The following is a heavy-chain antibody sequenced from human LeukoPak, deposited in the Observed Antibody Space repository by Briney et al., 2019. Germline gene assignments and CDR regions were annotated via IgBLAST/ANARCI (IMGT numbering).Heavy chain of an antibody. D-gene: IGHD3-10*02. CDR2: ISSSDYP. CDR1: GFIFSPYG. CDR3: AELGITMIGGV. V-gene: IGHV3-21*01. J-gene: IGHJ6*04. Sequence: PGGSLRLSCAASGFIFSPYGMTWVRQAPGKGLEWVSTISSSDYPSYTDSVKGRFTVSRDNAKNSLYLQMNSLRAEDTAVYYCAELGITMIGGVWGKGTTVTISS.